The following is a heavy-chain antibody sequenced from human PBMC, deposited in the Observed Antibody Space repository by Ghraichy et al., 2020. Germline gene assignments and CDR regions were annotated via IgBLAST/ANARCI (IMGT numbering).Heavy chain of an antibody. V-gene: IGHV4-34*01. D-gene: IGHD5-24*01. CDR2: INHSGST. CDR3: ARGKWLQFWAY. J-gene: IGHJ4*02. CDR1: GGSFSGYY. Sequence: SETLSLTCAVYGGSFSGYYWSWIRQPPGKGLEWIGEINHSGSTNYNPSLKSRVTISVDTSKNQFSLKLSSVTAADTAVYYCARGKWLQFWAYWGQGTLVTVSS.